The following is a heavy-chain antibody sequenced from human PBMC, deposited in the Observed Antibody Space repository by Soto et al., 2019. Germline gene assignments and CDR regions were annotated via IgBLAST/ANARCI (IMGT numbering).Heavy chain of an antibody. V-gene: IGHV3-30*03. D-gene: IGHD5-12*01. CDR1: GFTFSDYG. J-gene: IGHJ5*02. Sequence: VGSLRLSCAASGFTFSDYGIHWVRQAPAKGLEWVAFISYDGTNKYYANSVKGRFTISRDNSKNTLYLQMNSLRAEDTAVYYCARGGGLVVATILRSSAFDPWGQGTLVTVSS. CDR2: ISYDGTNK. CDR3: ARGGGLVVATILRSSAFDP.